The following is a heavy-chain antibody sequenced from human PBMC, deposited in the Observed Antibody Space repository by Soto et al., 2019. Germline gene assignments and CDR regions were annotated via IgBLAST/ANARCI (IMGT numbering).Heavy chain of an antibody. CDR2: IIPIFGTA. D-gene: IGHD6-13*01. CDR1: GGTFSSYA. V-gene: IGHV1-69*13. J-gene: IGHJ4*02. CDR3: ARVPSLYSSSWTTFDY. Sequence: SVKGSCKASGGTFSSYAISWVRQSPGQGLEWMGGIIPIFGTANYAQKFQGRVTITADESTSTAYMELSSLRSEDTAVYYCARVPSLYSSSWTTFDYWGQGTLVTVS.